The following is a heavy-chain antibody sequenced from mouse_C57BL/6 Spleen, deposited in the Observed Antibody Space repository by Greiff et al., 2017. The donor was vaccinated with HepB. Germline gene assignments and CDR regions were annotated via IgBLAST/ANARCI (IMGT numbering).Heavy chain of an antibody. V-gene: IGHV1-55*01. D-gene: IGHD2-4*01. CDR2: IYPGSGST. CDR1: GYTFTSYW. CDR3: ARKNDYDYEGY. J-gene: IGHJ2*01. Sequence: QVQLKQPGAELVKPGASVKMSCKASGYTFTSYWITWVKQSPGQGLEWIGDIYPGSGSTNYNEKFKSKATLTVDTSSSTAYMQLSSLTSEDSAVYYCARKNDYDYEGYWGQGTTLTFSS.